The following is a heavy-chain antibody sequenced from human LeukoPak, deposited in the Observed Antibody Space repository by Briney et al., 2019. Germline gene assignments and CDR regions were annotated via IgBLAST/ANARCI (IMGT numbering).Heavy chain of an antibody. CDR2: ISYDGSNK. J-gene: IGHJ4*02. D-gene: IGHD5-18*01. V-gene: IGHV3-30*03. CDR1: GFTFSSYG. CDR3: ARDTAMVPIDY. Sequence: PGGSLRLSCAASGFTFSSYGMHWVRQAPGKGLEWVAVISYDGSNKYYADSVKGRFTISRDNSKNTLYLQMNSLRAEDTAVYYCARDTAMVPIDYWGQGTLVTVSS.